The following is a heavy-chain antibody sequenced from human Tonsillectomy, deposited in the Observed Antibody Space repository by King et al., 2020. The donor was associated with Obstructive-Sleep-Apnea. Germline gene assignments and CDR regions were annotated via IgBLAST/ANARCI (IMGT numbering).Heavy chain of an antibody. CDR2: IDPSDSYT. CDR3: ARRRGVYGSGSLGY. CDR1: GYSFTDYW. J-gene: IGHJ4*02. V-gene: IGHV5-10-1*01. Sequence: QLVQSGAEVKKPGESLRISCKGSGYSFTDYWITWVRQMPGKGLEWMGRIDPSDSYTNYSPSFQGHVTISVYKSITTAYIQWRSLKASDTAMYYCARRRGVYGSGSLGYWGQGTLVTVSS. D-gene: IGHD3-10*01.